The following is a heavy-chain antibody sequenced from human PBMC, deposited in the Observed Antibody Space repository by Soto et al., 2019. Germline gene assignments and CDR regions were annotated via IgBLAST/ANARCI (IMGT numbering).Heavy chain of an antibody. CDR2: SRTKGNSYST. V-gene: IGHV3-72*01. D-gene: IGHD5-12*01. CDR1: GFSISDHY. Sequence: EVQLVESGGGLVQPGGSQRLSCAASGFSISDHYMDWVRQAPGKGLEWVGRSRTKGNSYSTEYAASVKGRFSISRDDSLNSLYLQMNSLKTEDMAMYYCARASRVIVALDYWGQGTLVTVSS. J-gene: IGHJ4*02. CDR3: ARASRVIVALDY.